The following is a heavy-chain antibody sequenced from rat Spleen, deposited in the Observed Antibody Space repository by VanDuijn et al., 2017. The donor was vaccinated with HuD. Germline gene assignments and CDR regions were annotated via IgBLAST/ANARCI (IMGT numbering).Heavy chain of an antibody. Sequence: EVQLIESGGGLVQPGRSMKLSCAASGFIFSNYDMAWVRQAPKKGLEWVASISYDGGSTYYRDSVKGRFTISRDNAKSTLYLQMNSLRSEDTATYYCARPYWELGWYFDFWGPGTMVTVSS. D-gene: IGHD5-1*01. CDR3: ARPYWELGWYFDF. V-gene: IGHV5-22*01. CDR2: ISYDGGST. J-gene: IGHJ1*01. CDR1: GFIFSNYD.